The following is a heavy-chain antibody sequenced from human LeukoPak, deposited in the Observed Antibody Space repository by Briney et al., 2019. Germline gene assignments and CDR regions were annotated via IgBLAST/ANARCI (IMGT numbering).Heavy chain of an antibody. CDR1: GVSISDYY. D-gene: IGHD3-3*01. Sequence: PSETLSLTCTVSGVSISDYYWKWIRQPPGKGLELIGYIYYSRSTTYNPSLKSRVTMSVDTAKNQFSLKLRSVTAADTAAYFCARGDFCSKSNCYLRPMDVWGKGTTVTVSS. V-gene: IGHV4-59*01. CDR2: IYYSRST. CDR3: ARGDFCSKSNCYLRPMDV. J-gene: IGHJ6*03.